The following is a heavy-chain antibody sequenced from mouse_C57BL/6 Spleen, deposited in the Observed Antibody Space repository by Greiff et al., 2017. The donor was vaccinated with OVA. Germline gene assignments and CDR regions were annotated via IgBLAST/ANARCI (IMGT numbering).Heavy chain of an antibody. V-gene: IGHV1-39*01. J-gene: IGHJ4*01. D-gene: IGHD1-1*01. CDR1: GYSFTDYN. CDR2: INPNYGTT. Sequence: VQLKQSGPELVKPGASVKISCKASGYSFTDYNMNWVKQSNGKSLEWIGVINPNYGTTSYNQKCKGKATLTVDQSSSTAYMQLNSLTSEDSAVYYCARTNYYGSSYYAMDYWGQGTSVTVSS. CDR3: ARTNYYGSSYYAMDY.